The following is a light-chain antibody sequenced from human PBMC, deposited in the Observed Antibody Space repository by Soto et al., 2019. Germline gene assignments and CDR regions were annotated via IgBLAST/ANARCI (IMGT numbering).Light chain of an antibody. CDR1: TSDVGGYNY. Sequence: ALTQPASVSGSPGQSITISCTGTTSDVGGYNYVTWYQQYPGQAPKIIIYEVTDRPSGVSNRFSGSKSGNTASLTISGLQAEDEAEYYCSSYTNINTRACVFGTGTKVTVL. J-gene: IGLJ1*01. V-gene: IGLV2-14*01. CDR3: SSYTNINTRACV. CDR2: EVT.